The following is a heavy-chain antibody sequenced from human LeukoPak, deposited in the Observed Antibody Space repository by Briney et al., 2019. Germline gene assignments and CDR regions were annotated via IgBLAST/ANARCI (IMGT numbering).Heavy chain of an antibody. J-gene: IGHJ3*02. V-gene: IGHV3-13*01. CDR1: GFTFSSYD. CDR2: IDTAGYT. D-gene: IGHD3-16*02. Sequence: GGSLRLSCAASGFTFSSYDMHWVRLTTGKGLEWVSAIDTAGYTYYPGSVKGRFTISRENAKNSLYLQMNSLRAEDTAVYYCAKDPFIYDYVWGSYPSGRHDDAFDIWGQGTMVTVSS. CDR3: AKDPFIYDYVWGSYPSGRHDDAFDI.